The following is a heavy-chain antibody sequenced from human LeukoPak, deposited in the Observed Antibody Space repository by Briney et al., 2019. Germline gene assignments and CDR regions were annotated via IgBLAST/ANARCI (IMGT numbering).Heavy chain of an antibody. Sequence: SETLSLTCTVSGGSISSYYWSWIRQPPGKGLEWIGYIYYSGSTDYNPSLKSRVTISVNTSKNQFSLKLSSVTAADTAVYYCARGSFPTYWGQGTLVTVSS. CDR1: GGSISSYY. D-gene: IGHD1-26*01. V-gene: IGHV4-59*01. J-gene: IGHJ4*02. CDR2: IYYSGST. CDR3: ARGSFPTY.